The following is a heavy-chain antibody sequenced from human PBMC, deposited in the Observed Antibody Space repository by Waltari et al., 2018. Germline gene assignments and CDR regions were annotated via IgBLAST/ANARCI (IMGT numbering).Heavy chain of an antibody. CDR2: VRGDGKT. CDR3: ARDRGRGLYLDT. CDR1: GYSMNTRDY. Sequence: QLQLQESGPGLVKPSGTLSLICAVSGYSMNTRDYWSWVRQPPGKGLEWIGQVRGDGKTNYNPSFASRVTMSLDTSTYHFALKLTSATAADTALYYCARDRGRGLYLDTWGQGTLVTVSP. D-gene: IGHD1-1*01. J-gene: IGHJ4*02. V-gene: IGHV4-4*02.